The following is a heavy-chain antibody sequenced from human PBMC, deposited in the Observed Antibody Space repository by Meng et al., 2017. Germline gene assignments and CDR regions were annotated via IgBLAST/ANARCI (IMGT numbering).Heavy chain of an antibody. CDR1: GYTFPDYW. CDR2: INPKSGDT. J-gene: IGHJ4*02. D-gene: IGHD6-13*01. CDR3: ARDEDISAAGKLFGDY. Sequence: QLVQSGADVNKPGASVKGSCKATGYTFPDYWLHWVRRAPGQGLEWMGRINPKSGDTHYAQRFQGRVTMTGDTSISTAYMELSGLRSDDTAMYYCARDEDISAAGKLFGDYWGQGTLVTVSS. V-gene: IGHV1-2*06.